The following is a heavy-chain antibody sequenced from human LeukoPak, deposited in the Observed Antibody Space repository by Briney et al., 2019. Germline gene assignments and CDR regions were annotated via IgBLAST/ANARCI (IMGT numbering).Heavy chain of an antibody. Sequence: GGSLRLSCVASAFTFTGHSMHWVRQAPGKGLEWVAVVATDEKTIFYADSLRGRFTISRDNSKNTLYLQVNSLRAEDTAVYYCAKCGSHNWFDPWGQGTLVTVSS. D-gene: IGHD1-26*01. CDR1: AFTFTGHS. CDR3: AKCGSHNWFDP. V-gene: IGHV3-30-3*02. J-gene: IGHJ5*02. CDR2: VATDEKTI.